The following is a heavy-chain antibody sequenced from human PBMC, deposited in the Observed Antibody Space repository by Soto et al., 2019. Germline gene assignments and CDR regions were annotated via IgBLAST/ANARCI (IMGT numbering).Heavy chain of an antibody. J-gene: IGHJ3*02. V-gene: IGHV3-30-3*01. D-gene: IGHD3-16*02. Sequence: QVQLVESGGGVVQPGRSLRLSCAASGFTFSSYAMHWVRQAPGKGLEWVAVISYDGSNKYYADSVKGRFTISRDNSKNQLFLEIDSLRAEGTGVYYCAAGGYVWGSYRSRDDAFDIWGQGTMVTVSS. CDR1: GFTFSSYA. CDR2: ISYDGSNK. CDR3: AAGGYVWGSYRSRDDAFDI.